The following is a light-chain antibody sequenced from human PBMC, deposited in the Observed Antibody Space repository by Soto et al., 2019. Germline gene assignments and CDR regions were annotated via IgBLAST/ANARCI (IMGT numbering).Light chain of an antibody. Sequence: DVVMTQSPLSLPVSLGQPASISCRSSQSLVYDDGNIYLNWFQQRPGQPPKRLLYKVSNRDSGVPDRFSGSGSGTDFTLKISRVEAEDVGVYYCMQGAHRPLTFGGGTKVGIK. CDR3: MQGAHRPLT. CDR1: QSLVYDDGNIY. J-gene: IGKJ4*01. V-gene: IGKV2-30*01. CDR2: KVS.